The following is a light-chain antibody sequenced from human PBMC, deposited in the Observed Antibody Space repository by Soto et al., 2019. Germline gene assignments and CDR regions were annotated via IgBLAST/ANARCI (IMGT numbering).Light chain of an antibody. V-gene: IGKV1-5*03. CDR1: QSISTW. Sequence: DIPMTQSPSFLSASVGDIVAITCRASQSISTWVAWYQQKPGKAPKLLIYKTSSLESGVPSRFRGSGSGTEFTLTISSLQPDDSATYFCQRYNDNFGQGTKVDI. CDR3: QRYNDN. J-gene: IGKJ1*01. CDR2: KTS.